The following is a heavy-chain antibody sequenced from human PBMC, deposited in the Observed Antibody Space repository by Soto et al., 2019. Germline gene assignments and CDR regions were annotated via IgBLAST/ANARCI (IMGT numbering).Heavy chain of an antibody. V-gene: IGHV1-18*04. CDR2: ISAYNGNT. Sequence: QVPLVQSGAEVKKPGASVKVSCKASGYTFTSYGISWVRQAPGQGLEWMGWISAYNGNTNYAQKLQGRVTMTTDTSTSTAYMELRSLRSDDTAVYYCARDSGITMVRGGIGGVDYWGQGTLVTVSS. D-gene: IGHD3-10*01. CDR3: ARDSGITMVRGGIGGVDY. J-gene: IGHJ4*02. CDR1: GYTFTSYG.